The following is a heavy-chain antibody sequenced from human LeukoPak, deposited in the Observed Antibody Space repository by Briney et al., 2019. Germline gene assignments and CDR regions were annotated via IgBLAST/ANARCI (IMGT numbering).Heavy chain of an antibody. CDR2: IKSKTDGGTT. CDR1: GFTFSNAW. D-gene: IGHD3-3*01. Sequence: GGSLRLSCAASGFTFSNAWMSWVRQAPGKGLEWVGRIKSKTDGGTTDYAAPVKGRFTISRDDSKDTLSLQMNSLKSEDTAVYYCTTEPRTTIFGVITPINDYWGQGTLVTVSP. J-gene: IGHJ4*02. V-gene: IGHV3-15*01. CDR3: TTEPRTTIFGVITPINDY.